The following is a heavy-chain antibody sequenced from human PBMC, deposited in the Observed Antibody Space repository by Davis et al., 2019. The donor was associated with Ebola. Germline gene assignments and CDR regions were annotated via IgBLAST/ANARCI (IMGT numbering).Heavy chain of an antibody. CDR1: GGSISSSSYY. J-gene: IGHJ5*02. V-gene: IGHV4-39*01. CDR2: IYYSGST. Sequence: MPGGSLRLSCTVSGGSISSSSYYWGWIRQPPGKGLEWIGSIYYSGSTYYNPSLKSRATISVDTSKNQFSLKLSSVTAADTAVYYCARATLEPYNWFDPWSQGTLVTVSS. D-gene: IGHD1-1*01. CDR3: ARATLEPYNWFDP.